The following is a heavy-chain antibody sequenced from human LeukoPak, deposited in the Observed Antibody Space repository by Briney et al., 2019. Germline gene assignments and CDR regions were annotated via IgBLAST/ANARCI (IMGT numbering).Heavy chain of an antibody. J-gene: IGHJ3*02. D-gene: IGHD3-10*01. CDR1: GFTFSNFW. CDR2: INSGGSDT. V-gene: IGHV3-74*01. CDR3: ARVRDEFDI. Sequence: GGSLRLSCTASGFTFSNFWMHWVRQVPGKGLVWVSRINSGGSDTSYADSVKGRFTISRDNAKNTVYLRMNSLTVEDTAVYYCARVRDEFDIWGQGTMVTVSS.